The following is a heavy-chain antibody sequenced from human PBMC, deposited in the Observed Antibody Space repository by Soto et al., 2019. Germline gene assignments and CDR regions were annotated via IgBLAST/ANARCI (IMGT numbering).Heavy chain of an antibody. D-gene: IGHD3-10*01. V-gene: IGHV1-18*01. CDR3: ARTQLLWFGESLYGMDV. CDR1: GYTFTSYA. Sequence: VASVKVSCKASGYTFTSYAMHWVRQAPGQGLEWMGWISAYNGNTNYAQKLQGRVTMTTDTSTSTAYMELRSLRSDDTAVYYCARTQLLWFGESLYGMDVWGQGTTVTVSS. J-gene: IGHJ6*02. CDR2: ISAYNGNT.